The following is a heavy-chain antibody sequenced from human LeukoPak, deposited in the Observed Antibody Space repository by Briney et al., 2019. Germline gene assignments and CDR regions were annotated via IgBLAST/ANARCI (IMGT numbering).Heavy chain of an antibody. V-gene: IGHV3-21*01. Sequence: GGSLRLSCAASGFTFSSYSMNWVRQAPGKGLEWVSSISSSSSYIYYADSVKGRFTIPRDNAKNSLYLQMNSLRAEDTAVYYCARDFERANFDIVVVPAAIPDFDYWGQGTLVTVSS. CDR3: ARDFERANFDIVVVPAAIPDFDY. D-gene: IGHD2-2*01. CDR2: ISSSSSYI. J-gene: IGHJ4*02. CDR1: GFTFSSYS.